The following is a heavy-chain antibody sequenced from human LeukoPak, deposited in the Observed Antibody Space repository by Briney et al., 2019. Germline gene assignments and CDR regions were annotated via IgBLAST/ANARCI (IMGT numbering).Heavy chain of an antibody. J-gene: IGHJ4*02. V-gene: IGHV3-23*01. Sequence: GGSLRLSCAASGFTFSSYAMSWVRQAPGKGLEWVSAISGSGGSTYYADSVKGRFTISRDNSKNTLYLQMNSLRAEDTAVYYCAKARRDGYNPKGYYFDYWGQGTLVTVSS. CDR3: AKARRDGYNPKGYYFDY. CDR2: ISGSGGST. CDR1: GFTFSSYA. D-gene: IGHD5-24*01.